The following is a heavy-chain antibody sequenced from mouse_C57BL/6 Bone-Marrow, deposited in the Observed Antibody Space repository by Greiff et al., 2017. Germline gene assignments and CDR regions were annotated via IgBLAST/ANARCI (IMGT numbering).Heavy chain of an antibody. CDR2: ISSGGSYT. CDR1: GFTFSSYG. CDR3: ARRGYYGSSYVDY. Sequence: EVHLVESGGDLVKPGGSLKLSCAASGFTFSSYGMSWVRQTPDKRLEWVATISSGGSYTYYPDSVKGRFTISRDNAKNTLYLQMSSLKSEDTAMYYCARRGYYGSSYVDYWGQGTTLTVSS. J-gene: IGHJ2*01. D-gene: IGHD1-1*01. V-gene: IGHV5-6*01.